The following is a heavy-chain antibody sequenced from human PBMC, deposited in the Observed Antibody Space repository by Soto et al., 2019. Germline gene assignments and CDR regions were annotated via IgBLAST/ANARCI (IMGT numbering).Heavy chain of an antibody. CDR1: RFTFSSYA. D-gene: IGHD3-22*01. CDR3: AKDTYYDSSGYYYVPHYFDY. CDR2: ISGSGGST. V-gene: IGHV3-23*01. Sequence: PACCLRLSCAASRFTFSSYAMSWVRQTPGKGLEWVSAISGSGGSTYYADSVKGRFTISRDNSKNTLYLQMNSLRAEDTAVYYCAKDTYYDSSGYYYVPHYFDYWGQGTLVTVSS. J-gene: IGHJ4*02.